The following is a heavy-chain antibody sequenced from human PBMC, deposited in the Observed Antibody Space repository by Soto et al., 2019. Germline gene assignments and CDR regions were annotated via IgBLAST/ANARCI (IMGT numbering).Heavy chain of an antibody. D-gene: IGHD4-17*01. Sequence: ASVKVSCKASGYTFSGYHVYWVRQAPGQGLEWMGWINPYNGDTSYPQKFQGMVTLSRDTSISTAYLELRRLRSDDTAVYYCATRLPSDYWGQGTLVTVSS. V-gene: IGHV1-2*02. J-gene: IGHJ4*02. CDR2: INPYNGDT. CDR3: ATRLPSDY. CDR1: GYTFSGYH.